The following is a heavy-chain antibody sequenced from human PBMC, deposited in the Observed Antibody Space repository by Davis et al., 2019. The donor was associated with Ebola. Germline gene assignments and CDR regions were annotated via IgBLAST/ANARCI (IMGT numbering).Heavy chain of an antibody. CDR3: ARGIEYLPQAVNYYYYGMDV. Sequence: ASVKVSCKASGYTFTGYYMHWVRQAPGQGLEWMGWINPNSGGTNYAQKFQGWVTMTRDTSISTAYMELSRLRSDDTAVYYCARGIEYLPQAVNYYYYGMDVWGQGTTVTVSS. D-gene: IGHD2-2*01. CDR1: GYTFTGYY. V-gene: IGHV1-2*04. CDR2: INPNSGGT. J-gene: IGHJ6*02.